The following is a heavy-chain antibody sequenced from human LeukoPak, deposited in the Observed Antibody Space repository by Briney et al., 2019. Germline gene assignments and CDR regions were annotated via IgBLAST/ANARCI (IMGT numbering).Heavy chain of an antibody. D-gene: IGHD5-18*01. CDR2: ISSNGGST. CDR1: GFTFSSYA. CDR3: ARGSRWIQLWSNNGMDV. V-gene: IGHV3-64*01. Sequence: GGSLRLSCAASGFTFSSYAMHWVRQAPGKGLEYVSAISSNGGSTYYANSVKGRFTISRDNSKNTLYLQMGSLRAEDMAVYYCARGSRWIQLWSNNGMDVWGQGTTVTVSS. J-gene: IGHJ6*02.